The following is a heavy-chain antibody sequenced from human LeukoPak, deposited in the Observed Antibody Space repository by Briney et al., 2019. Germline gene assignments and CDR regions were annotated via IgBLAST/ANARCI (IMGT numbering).Heavy chain of an antibody. V-gene: IGHV3-43*01. D-gene: IGHD3-10*01. J-gene: IGHJ4*02. CDR2: ISWEGQTT. CDR3: TRDTNFGSPKIYFPH. Sequence: GGSLRLSCAASGFTFDDFAMHWVRQAPGKGLEWVSLISWEGQTTFYADSVRGRFTISRDNSKNSLYLQMNSLTTDDTALYYCTRDTNFGSPKIYFPHWGQGPLVSVSS. CDR1: GFTFDDFA.